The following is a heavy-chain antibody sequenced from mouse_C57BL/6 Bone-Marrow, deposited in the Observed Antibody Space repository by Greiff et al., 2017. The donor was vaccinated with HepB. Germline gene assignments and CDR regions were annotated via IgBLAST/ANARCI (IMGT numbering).Heavy chain of an antibody. CDR2: ISDGGSYT. Sequence: VQLVESGGGLVKPGGSLKLSCAASGFTFSSYALSWVRQTPEKRLEWVATISDGGSYTYYPDNVKGRVTISRDNAKNNLYLQMSHLKSEDTAMYYCARDGPWYFDYWGQGTTLTVSS. J-gene: IGHJ2*01. CDR3: ARDGPWYFDY. CDR1: GFTFSSYA. V-gene: IGHV5-4*01.